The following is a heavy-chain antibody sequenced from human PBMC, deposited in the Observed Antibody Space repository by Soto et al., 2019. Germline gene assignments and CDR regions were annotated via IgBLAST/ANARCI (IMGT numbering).Heavy chain of an antibody. CDR1: GFTFSSYW. CDR3: ARVSAWRWGDAFDI. CDR2: INSDGSST. V-gene: IGHV3-74*01. D-gene: IGHD3-16*01. J-gene: IGHJ3*02. Sequence: GGSLRLSCAASGFTFSSYWMHWVRQAPGEGLVWVSRINSDGSSTSYADSVKGRFTISRDNAKNTLYLQMNSLRAEDTAVYYCARVSAWRWGDAFDIWGQGTMVTVSS.